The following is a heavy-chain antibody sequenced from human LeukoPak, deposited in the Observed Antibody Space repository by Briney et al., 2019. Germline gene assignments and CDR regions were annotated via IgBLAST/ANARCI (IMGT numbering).Heavy chain of an antibody. CDR2: IYYSGST. V-gene: IGHV4-59*01. Sequence: SETLSLTCTVSGGSISSYYWSWIRQPPGKGLEWIGYIYYSGSTNYNPSLKSRVTISVDTSKNQFSLKLSSVTAADTAVYYCARGGTAGLCWYFDLWGRGTLVTVSS. CDR1: GGSISSYY. J-gene: IGHJ2*01. CDR3: ARGGTAGLCWYFDL. D-gene: IGHD6-13*01.